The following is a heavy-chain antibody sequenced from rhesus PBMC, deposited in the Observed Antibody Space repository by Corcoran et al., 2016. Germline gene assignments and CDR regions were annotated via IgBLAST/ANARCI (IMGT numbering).Heavy chain of an antibody. CDR3: ARDPKAMTLDY. J-gene: IGHJ4*01. V-gene: IGHV4-65*01. D-gene: IGHD1-32*01. Sequence: QVQLQESGPGLVKPSETLSLTCAVSGGSVSSSNWWSWIRQPPGKGLVWIGYISGSSGSTYYNPSLKSRVTISTDTSKNQFSLKLSSVTAADTAVYYCARDPKAMTLDYWGQGVLVTVSS. CDR1: GGSVSSSNW. CDR2: ISGSSGST.